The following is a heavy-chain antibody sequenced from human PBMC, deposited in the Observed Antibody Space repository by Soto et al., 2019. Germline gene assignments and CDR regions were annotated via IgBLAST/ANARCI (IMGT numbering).Heavy chain of an antibody. V-gene: IGHV3-33*01. CDR2: IWHDGSYE. CDR1: GDSLSNYG. Sequence: QVQLVESGGGVVQPGKSLRLSCVASGDSLSNYGMHWVRQAPGKGLEWVAYIWHDGSYEFHADSVKGRFAISRDNSKNSLYLPICNLRAEHTAMFHCGPAGGLHYDSTWGAFWGQGTLVTVSS. D-gene: IGHD2-2*01. CDR3: GPAGGLHYDSTWGAF. J-gene: IGHJ1*01.